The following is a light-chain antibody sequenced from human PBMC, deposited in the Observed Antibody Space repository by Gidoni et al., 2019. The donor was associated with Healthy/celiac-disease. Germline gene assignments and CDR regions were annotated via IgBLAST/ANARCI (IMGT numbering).Light chain of an antibody. V-gene: IGLV2-14*01. CDR1: SSDVGGYTY. Sequence: QSALTQPVSVSGSPGQSITISCTGTSSDVGGYTYVSWYQQHPGKAPKLMIYDVSNRPSGVSNRLSGSNSGNTASLTISGLQAEDEADYYCSSYTSSNTVFGGGTKLTVL. CDR2: DVS. CDR3: SSYTSSNTV. J-gene: IGLJ2*01.